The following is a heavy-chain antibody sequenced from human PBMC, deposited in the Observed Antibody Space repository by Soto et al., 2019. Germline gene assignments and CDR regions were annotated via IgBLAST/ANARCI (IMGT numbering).Heavy chain of an antibody. CDR3: ATYGRGLGDRYYYGMDV. Sequence: GGSLRLSCAASGFTFSSHGMHWVRQAPGKGLEWVAVISYDGSNKYYADSVKCRFTISRDNSKTTLYLQINSLRAEDTAVYYCATYGRGLGDRYYYGMDVWGQGTTVTVSS. D-gene: IGHD3-16*01. CDR2: ISYDGSNK. CDR1: GFTFSSHG. J-gene: IGHJ6*02. V-gene: IGHV3-30*03.